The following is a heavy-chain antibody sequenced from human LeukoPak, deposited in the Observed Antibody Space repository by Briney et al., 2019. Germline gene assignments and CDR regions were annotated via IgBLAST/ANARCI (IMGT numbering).Heavy chain of an antibody. CDR3: ARDRRRLGELPHAFDV. CDR1: GGSISSGGYY. V-gene: IGHV4-31*03. CDR2: IYYSGST. D-gene: IGHD3-16*01. J-gene: IGHJ3*01. Sequence: SSETLSLTCTVSGGSISSGGYYWSWIRQHPGKGLEWIGYIYYSGSTYYNPSLKSRVTISVDTSKNQFSLKLSSVTAADTAVYYCARDRRRLGELPHAFDVWGQGTMVTVPS.